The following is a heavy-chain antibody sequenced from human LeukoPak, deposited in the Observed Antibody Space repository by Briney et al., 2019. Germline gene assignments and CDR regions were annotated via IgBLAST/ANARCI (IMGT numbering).Heavy chain of an antibody. V-gene: IGHV3-30*02. J-gene: IGHJ4*02. Sequence: PGGSLRLSCAASGFTFSTSGMHWVRQSPGKGLDWVAFIRNDGTKKNYADSVKGRFTISRDNSKNTLYLQMDSLSAEDTAVYYCARGTMFPYYFDYWGQGTLVTVPS. D-gene: IGHD3-10*02. CDR1: GFTFSTSG. CDR2: IRNDGTKK. CDR3: ARGTMFPYYFDY.